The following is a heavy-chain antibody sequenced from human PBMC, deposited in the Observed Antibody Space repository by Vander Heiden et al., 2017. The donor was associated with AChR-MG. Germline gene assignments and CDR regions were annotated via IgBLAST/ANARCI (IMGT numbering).Heavy chain of an antibody. CDR3: ARLGGTKPDSDY. D-gene: IGHD1-1*01. CDR2: IHNSETT. Sequence: QVQVQESGPGLVKPSETLALTCTVSGASISGLYWTWIRQPPGKRLEWIGYIHNSETTNYNPSLKSRVTISADTSKGQVSLKLTSVTAADTAIYYCARLGGTKPDSDYWGQGILVTVSS. J-gene: IGHJ4*02. V-gene: IGHV4-59*11. CDR1: GASISGLY.